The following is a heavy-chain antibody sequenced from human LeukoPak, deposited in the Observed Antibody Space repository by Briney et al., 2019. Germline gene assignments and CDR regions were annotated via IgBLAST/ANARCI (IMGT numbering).Heavy chain of an antibody. CDR3: AKDPARTYYDFWSGSETPPPDDY. CDR2: IRYDGSNK. Sequence: PGGSLRLSCAASGFTFSSYGMHWVRQAPGKGLEWVAFIRYDGSNKYYADSVKGRFTISRDNSKNTLYLQMNSLRAEDTAVYYCAKDPARTYYDFWSGSETPPPDDYWGQGTLVTVSS. J-gene: IGHJ4*02. CDR1: GFTFSSYG. V-gene: IGHV3-30*02. D-gene: IGHD3-3*01.